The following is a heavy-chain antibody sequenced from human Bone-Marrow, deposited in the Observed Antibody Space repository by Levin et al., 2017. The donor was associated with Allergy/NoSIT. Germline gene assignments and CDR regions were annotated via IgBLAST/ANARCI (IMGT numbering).Heavy chain of an antibody. V-gene: IGHV3-11*03. CDR1: GFTFSDYY. J-gene: IGHJ4*02. Sequence: GESLKISCVASGFTFSDYYMSWFRQAPGKGLEFVAYISSSSTYRRYADSVQGRFTISRDNAKKSLTMEMNSLRAEDTAVYYCASGENPGVDYWGQGTLVAVSS. CDR2: ISSSSTYR. D-gene: IGHD2/OR15-2a*01. CDR3: ASGENPGVDY.